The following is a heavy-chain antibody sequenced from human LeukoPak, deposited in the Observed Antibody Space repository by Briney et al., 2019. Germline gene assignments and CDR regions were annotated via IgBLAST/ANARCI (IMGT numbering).Heavy chain of an antibody. CDR2: INPSGGST. CDR3: ATSKVVIWWFDP. V-gene: IGHV1-46*01. J-gene: IGHJ5*02. CDR1: GYTFTSYY. Sequence: GASVKVSCKASGYTFTSYYMYWVRQAPGQGLEWMGIINPSGGSTSYAQKFQGRVTMTRDTSTSTVYMELSSLRSEDTAVYYCATSKVVIWWFDPWGQGTLVTVSS. D-gene: IGHD3-22*01.